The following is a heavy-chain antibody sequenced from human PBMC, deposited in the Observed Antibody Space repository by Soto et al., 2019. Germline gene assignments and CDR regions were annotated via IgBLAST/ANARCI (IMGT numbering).Heavy chain of an antibody. CDR1: GFSFSDAW. V-gene: IGHV3-15*07. Sequence: EVQLVESGGGLVKPGESLGLSCAASGFSFSDAWMNWVRQAPGKGLEWVGRIKSKTDGGTTDYAAPVNGRFSISRDDSKNTLYLQMSSLKSDDTAVYYCTRGRLSGHYTVYWGRGTLVTVSS. CDR3: TRGRLSGHYTVY. J-gene: IGHJ4*02. CDR2: IKSKTDGGTT. D-gene: IGHD5-12*01.